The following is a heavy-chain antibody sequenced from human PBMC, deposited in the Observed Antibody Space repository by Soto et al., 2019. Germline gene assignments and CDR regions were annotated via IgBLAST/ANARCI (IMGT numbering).Heavy chain of an antibody. CDR2: IYYSGST. J-gene: IGHJ1*01. V-gene: IGHV4-31*03. Sequence: PSETLSLTCTVSGGSISSGGYYWSCIRQHPGKGLEWIGYIYYSGSTYYNPSLKSRVTISVDTSKNQFSLKLSSVTAADTAVYYCARDPISSSEYFQHWGQGTLVTVSS. CDR3: ARDPISSSEYFQH. CDR1: GGSISSGGYY. D-gene: IGHD6-6*01.